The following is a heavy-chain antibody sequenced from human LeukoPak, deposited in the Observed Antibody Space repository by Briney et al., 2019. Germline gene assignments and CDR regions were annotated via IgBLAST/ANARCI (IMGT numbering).Heavy chain of an antibody. D-gene: IGHD6-6*01. J-gene: IGHJ4*02. CDR1: GYSISSGYY. Sequence: SETLSLTCAVSGYSISSGYYWGWIRQPPGKGLEWIGSIYHSGSTYYNPSLKSRVTISVDTSKNQFSLKLSSVTAADTAVYYCARVRIAAYYFDYWGQGTLVTVSS. CDR3: ARVRIAAYYFDY. V-gene: IGHV4-38-2*01. CDR2: IYHSGST.